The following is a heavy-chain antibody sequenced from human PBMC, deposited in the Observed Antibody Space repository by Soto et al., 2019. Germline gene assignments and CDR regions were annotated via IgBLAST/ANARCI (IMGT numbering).Heavy chain of an antibody. J-gene: IGHJ4*02. V-gene: IGHV1-69*18. D-gene: IGHD1-1*01. CDR3: TRGVGERDLERRTDS. Sequence: QVQLVQSGAEVKKPGSSVKVSCKVSGGTFSSYAINWVRQAPGQGPEWMGNIVPIFGSAKYAQQLQGRLTITAYESTSTVYMELSSLRSEDSAVYYCTRGVGERDLERRTDSWGQGTLVTVSS. CDR1: GGTFSSYA. CDR2: IVPIFGSA.